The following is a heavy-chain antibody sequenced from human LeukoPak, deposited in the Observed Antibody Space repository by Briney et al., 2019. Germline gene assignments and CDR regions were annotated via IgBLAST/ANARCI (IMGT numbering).Heavy chain of an antibody. Sequence: PGGSLRLSCAASGFTFSSYAMHWVRQAPGKGLEYVSAISSNGGSTYYANSVEGRFTISRDNSKNTLYLQMGSLRAEDMAVYYCARAASRYYYDSSGYYFDYWGQGTLVTVSS. J-gene: IGHJ4*02. CDR3: ARAASRYYYDSSGYYFDY. V-gene: IGHV3-64*01. CDR1: GFTFSSYA. D-gene: IGHD3-22*01. CDR2: ISSNGGST.